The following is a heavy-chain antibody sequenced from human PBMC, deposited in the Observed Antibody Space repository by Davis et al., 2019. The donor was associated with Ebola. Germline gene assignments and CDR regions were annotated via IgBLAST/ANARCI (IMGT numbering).Heavy chain of an antibody. V-gene: IGHV3-15*01. J-gene: IGHJ6*02. CDR1: GFTFSSYG. CDR3: TTDPMQGGMDV. Sequence: PGGSLRLSCAASGFTFSSYGMHWVRQAPGKGLEWVGRIKSKTDGGTTDYAAPVKGRFTISRDDSKNTLYLQMNSLKTEDTAVYYCTTDPMQGGMDVWGQGTTVTVSS. CDR2: IKSKTDGGTT.